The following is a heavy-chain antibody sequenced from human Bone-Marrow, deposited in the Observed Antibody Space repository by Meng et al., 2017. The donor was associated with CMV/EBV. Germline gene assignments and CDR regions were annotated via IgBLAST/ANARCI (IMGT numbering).Heavy chain of an antibody. V-gene: IGHV4-34*01. J-gene: IGHJ4*02. D-gene: IGHD3-22*01. CDR1: SFSGYY. CDR3: ASSYSYYYDSSGYYSGSDY. Sequence: SFSGYYWSWIRQPPGKGLEWIGGINHSGSTNYNPSLKSRVTISVDTSKNQFSLKLSSVTAADTAVYYCASSYSYYYDSSGYYSGSDYWGQGTLVTVSS. CDR2: INHSGST.